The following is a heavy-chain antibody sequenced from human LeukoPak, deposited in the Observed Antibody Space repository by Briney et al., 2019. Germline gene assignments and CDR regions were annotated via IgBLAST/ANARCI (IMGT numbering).Heavy chain of an antibody. CDR3: ARGVPEYYDFWSGYFYYFDY. V-gene: IGHV4-59*01. D-gene: IGHD3-3*01. J-gene: IGHJ4*02. CDR2: IYYSGRT. Sequence: SETLSLTCTVSGGSISSYYWSWIRQPPGKGLEWIGYIYYSGRTNYNPSLKSRVTISVDTSKNQFSLKLTSVTAADTAVYYCARGVPEYYDFWSGYFYYFDYWGQGTLVTVSS. CDR1: GGSISSYY.